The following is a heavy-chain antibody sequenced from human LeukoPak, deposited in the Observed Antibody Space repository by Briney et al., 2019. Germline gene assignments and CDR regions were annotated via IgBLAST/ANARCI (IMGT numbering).Heavy chain of an antibody. Sequence: GGSLRLSCAAFGFTFSSYGMSWVRQAPGKGLEWVSSISDSGGSTYYADSVKGRFTISRDNSKNTLYLQINSLRAEDTAVYYCAKGGAVSSKSIIMVRGTRRYYYNMDVWGKGTTVTISS. D-gene: IGHD3-10*01. CDR2: ISDSGGST. CDR3: AKGGAVSSKSIIMVRGTRRYYYNMDV. V-gene: IGHV3-23*01. CDR1: GFTFSSYG. J-gene: IGHJ6*03.